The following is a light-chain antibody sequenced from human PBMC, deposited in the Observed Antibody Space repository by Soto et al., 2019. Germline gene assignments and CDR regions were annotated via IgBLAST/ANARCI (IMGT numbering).Light chain of an antibody. CDR2: DAS. CDR3: QHYTIYPYT. CDR1: QSISDS. Sequence: DIQMTQSPSSLSASVGDRVTITCRASQSISDSWAWYQQKPGRAPNLLIFDASSLQSGVPSRFSGSGSGTEFTLTISSLQPDDFSTYYCQHYTIYPYTFGQGTKLEIK. J-gene: IGKJ2*01. V-gene: IGKV1-5*01.